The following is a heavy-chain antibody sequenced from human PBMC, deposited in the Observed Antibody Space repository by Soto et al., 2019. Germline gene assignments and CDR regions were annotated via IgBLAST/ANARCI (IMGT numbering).Heavy chain of an antibody. Sequence: SETLSLTCAVSGGSISSGGYSWSWIRQPPGKGLEWIGYIYHSGSTYYNPSLKSRVTISVDRTKNQFSLKLSSVTAADTAVYYCARGMTTVTTIDYWGQGTLVIVSS. V-gene: IGHV4-30-2*01. D-gene: IGHD4-4*01. J-gene: IGHJ4*02. CDR3: ARGMTTVTTIDY. CDR2: IYHSGST. CDR1: GGSISSGGYS.